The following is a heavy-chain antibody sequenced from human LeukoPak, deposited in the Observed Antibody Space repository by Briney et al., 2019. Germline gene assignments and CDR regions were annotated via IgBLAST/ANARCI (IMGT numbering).Heavy chain of an antibody. Sequence: GESLKISCTGSGYSFTNYWIAWVRQMPGKGLEWVGIIYPGDSDTIYSPSFQGQVTISADKSISTAYLQRGSLNVSDAAIYYCARYCDTTSCFRYWGQGTLVTVSS. CDR3: ARYCDTTSCFRY. J-gene: IGHJ4*02. CDR2: IYPGDSDT. D-gene: IGHD2-2*01. CDR1: GYSFTNYW. V-gene: IGHV5-51*01.